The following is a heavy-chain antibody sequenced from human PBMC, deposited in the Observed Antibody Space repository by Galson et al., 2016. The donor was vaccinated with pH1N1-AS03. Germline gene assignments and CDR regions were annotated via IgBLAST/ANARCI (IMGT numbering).Heavy chain of an antibody. CDR3: ARGKNSGFDY. CDR2: TFYWSKWSN. V-gene: IGHV6-1*01. D-gene: IGHD3-10*01. Sequence: LEWLGRTFYWSKWSNDYAESVKSRITIDPDTSNNQFSLHLNSVTPEDTAIYFCARGKNSGFDYWGQGTPVTVSS. J-gene: IGHJ4*02.